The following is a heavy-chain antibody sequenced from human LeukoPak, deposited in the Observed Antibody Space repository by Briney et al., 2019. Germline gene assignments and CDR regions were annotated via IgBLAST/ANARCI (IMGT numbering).Heavy chain of an antibody. CDR1: GITFSNYE. Sequence: GGSLRLSCAASGITFSNYEMNWVRQAPGKGLEWVSYINPGGSNRFYAGSVRGRFTISRDNAKNSLYLQMNSLRAEDTAVYYCARGSDFVWGSYRPYFDYWGQGTLVTVSS. J-gene: IGHJ4*02. V-gene: IGHV3-48*03. D-gene: IGHD3-16*02. CDR2: INPGGSNR. CDR3: ARGSDFVWGSYRPYFDY.